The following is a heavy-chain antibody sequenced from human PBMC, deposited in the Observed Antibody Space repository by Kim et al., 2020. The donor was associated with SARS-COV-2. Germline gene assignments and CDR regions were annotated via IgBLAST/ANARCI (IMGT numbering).Heavy chain of an antibody. J-gene: IGHJ6*02. CDR3: RTYDSSGYSIYYYGMDV. CDR2: ISYDGSNK. Sequence: GGSLRLSCAASGFTFSSYGMHWVRQAPGKGLEWVAVISYDGSNKYYADSVKGRFTISRDNSKNTLYLQMNSLRAEDTAVYYCRTYDSSGYSIYYYGMDVWGQGTTVTVSS. V-gene: IGHV3-30*03. D-gene: IGHD3-22*01. CDR1: GFTFSSYG.